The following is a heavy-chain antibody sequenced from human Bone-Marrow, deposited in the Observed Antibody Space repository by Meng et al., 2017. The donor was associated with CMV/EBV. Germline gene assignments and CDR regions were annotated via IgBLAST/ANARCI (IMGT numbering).Heavy chain of an antibody. CDR1: GYSFTNYW. CDR3: ARRSADAFDF. Sequence: GESLKISCKNSGYSFTNYWIGWVRQMPGRGLEWMGIIYAGDSDTKYSPSFQGQVTISADKSISTAYLQWSSLRASVTAMYYCARRSADAFDFWGQGTMVTVSS. V-gene: IGHV5-51*01. CDR2: IYAGDSDT. J-gene: IGHJ3*01.